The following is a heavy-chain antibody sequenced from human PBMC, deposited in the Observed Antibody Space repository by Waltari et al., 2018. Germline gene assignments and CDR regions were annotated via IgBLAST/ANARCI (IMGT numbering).Heavy chain of an antibody. V-gene: IGHV3-30*01. CDR3: TRGSTTAARCMDS. CDR1: GFTFGTYT. J-gene: IGHJ4*02. Sequence: QVQLVESGGGVVQPGRSLRLSCAASGFTFGTYTMHWVRQAPGKGLEWVALILYDGSNTYYADSVKGRFTISRDNSKNTLYLQMNSLRPDDRAVYYCTRGSTTAARCMDSWGQGTLVTVSS. D-gene: IGHD6-6*01. CDR2: ILYDGSNT.